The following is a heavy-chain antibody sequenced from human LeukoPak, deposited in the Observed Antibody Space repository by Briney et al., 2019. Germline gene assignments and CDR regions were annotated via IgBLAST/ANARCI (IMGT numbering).Heavy chain of an antibody. V-gene: IGHV1-2*02. CDR3: ARGGYHNYYYYYMDV. CDR2: INPNSGGT. J-gene: IGHJ6*03. D-gene: IGHD2-2*01. Sequence: ASVTVSFKSSAYTFTVYYMHWVRQAPGQGREWMGWINPNSGGTNYAQKFQGRVTMTRDTSISTACMELSRLRSDDTAVYYCARGGYHNYYYYYMDVWGRGPTVTVSS. CDR1: AYTFTVYY.